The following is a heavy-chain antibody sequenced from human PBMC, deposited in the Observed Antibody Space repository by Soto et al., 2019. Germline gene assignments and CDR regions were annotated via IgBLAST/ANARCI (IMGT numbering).Heavy chain of an antibody. V-gene: IGHV4-4*02. CDR1: GGSISSENW. J-gene: IGHJ4*02. CDR2: IYHSGST. CDR3: AATIHY. Sequence: QVQLQESGPGLVNPSVTLSLSCAVSGGSISSENWWSWVRQPPGKGLEWIGDIYHSGSTNYDSSLRGRVTISLDQSKNQFSLKLDSVTAADTAVYYCAATIHYWGQGTLVTVSS. D-gene: IGHD3-10*01.